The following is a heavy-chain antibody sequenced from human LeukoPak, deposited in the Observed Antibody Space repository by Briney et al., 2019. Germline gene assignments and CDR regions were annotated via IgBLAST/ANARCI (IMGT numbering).Heavy chain of an antibody. CDR1: GYTFTNYG. Sequence: ASVKVSCKASGYTFTNYGIHWVRQAPGQGLEWMGWISAYNGNTNSAQKLQGRVTMTTDTSTSTAYMELRSLRSDDTAVYYCARLVRRLQRLNIGRDSDYATGYYLDSWGQGTLVTVSS. CDR3: ARLVRRLQRLNIGRDSDYATGYYLDS. CDR2: ISAYNGNT. J-gene: IGHJ4*02. D-gene: IGHD4-11*01. V-gene: IGHV1-18*01.